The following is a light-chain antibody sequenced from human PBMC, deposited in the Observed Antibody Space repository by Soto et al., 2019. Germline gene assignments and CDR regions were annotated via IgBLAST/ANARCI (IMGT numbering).Light chain of an antibody. CDR2: AAS. Sequence: DIQMTQSPSSLSASVGDRVTITCRASQSISSYLNWYQQKPGKAPKLLIYAASSLQSGVPSRFSGRGSGTDFTLTISSLQPEDFATYYCQQIYSTPGTFAQGTRVDIK. CDR1: QSISSY. V-gene: IGKV1-39*01. CDR3: QQIYSTPGT. J-gene: IGKJ1*01.